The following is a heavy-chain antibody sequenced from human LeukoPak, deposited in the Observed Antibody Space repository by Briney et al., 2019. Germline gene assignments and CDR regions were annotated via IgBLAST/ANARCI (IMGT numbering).Heavy chain of an antibody. CDR3: ARVYDFWSGPYYYGMDV. CDR2: ISAYNGNT. D-gene: IGHD3-3*01. Sequence: ASVKVSCTASGYTFTSYGISWVRQAPGQGLEWMGWISAYNGNTNYAQKLQGRVTMTTDTSTSTAYMELRSLRSDDTAVYYCARVYDFWSGPYYYGMDVWGQGTTVTVSS. CDR1: GYTFTSYG. V-gene: IGHV1-18*01. J-gene: IGHJ6*02.